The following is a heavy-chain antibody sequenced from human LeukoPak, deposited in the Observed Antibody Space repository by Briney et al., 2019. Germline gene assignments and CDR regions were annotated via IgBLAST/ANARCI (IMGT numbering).Heavy chain of an antibody. V-gene: IGHV4-59*12. CDR2: IFYSGRN. J-gene: IGHJ4*02. CDR1: GGSISTNY. Sequence: SETLSLTCTVSGGSISTNYWSWIRQPPGKGLEWIGNIFYSGRNNYNPSLRSRVTMSVDTSKNQFSLKLSSVTAADTAVYYCARVERKYYFDYWGQGTLVTVSS. D-gene: IGHD5-24*01. CDR3: ARVERKYYFDY.